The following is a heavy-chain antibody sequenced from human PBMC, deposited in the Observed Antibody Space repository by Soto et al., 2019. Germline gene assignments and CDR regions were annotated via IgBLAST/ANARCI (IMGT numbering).Heavy chain of an antibody. CDR1: GGSISSGGYY. J-gene: IGHJ3*01. V-gene: IGHV4-31*03. Sequence: SETLSLTCTVSGGSISSGGYYWSWIRPHPGKGLEWIGYIYYSGSTYYSSSLKSRVTISVDMSKNQFSLNLTSVTAADTAVYYCVRDKQIQLWLRSFDFWGPATMRTV. CDR2: IYYSGST. CDR3: VRDKQIQLWLRSFDF. D-gene: IGHD5-18*01.